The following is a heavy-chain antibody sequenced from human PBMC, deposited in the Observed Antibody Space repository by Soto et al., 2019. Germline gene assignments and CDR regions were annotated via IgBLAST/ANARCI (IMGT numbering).Heavy chain of an antibody. CDR2: ISAYNGNT. D-gene: IGHD3-3*01. CDR1: GYTFTSYG. Sequence: QVQLVQSGAEVKKPGASVKVSCKASGYTFTSYGISWVRQAPGQGLEWMGWISAYNGNTNYAQKLQGRVTMTIDTSTSKAYMELRSRRSDDTAVYYCASAQRVFGVRDAFDIWGQGTMVTVSS. V-gene: IGHV1-18*01. CDR3: ASAQRVFGVRDAFDI. J-gene: IGHJ3*02.